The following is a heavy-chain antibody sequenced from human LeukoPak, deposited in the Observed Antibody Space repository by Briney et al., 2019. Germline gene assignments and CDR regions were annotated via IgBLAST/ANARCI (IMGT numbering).Heavy chain of an antibody. Sequence: ASVKVSCKASGYTVTSYGISWVRQAPGQGLEWMGWISAYNGNTNYAQKLQGRVTMTTDTSTSTAYMELRSLRSDDTAVYYCAREQVNIRFLEWLGHNWFDPWGQGTLVTVSS. V-gene: IGHV1-18*01. CDR1: GYTVTSYG. CDR3: AREQVNIRFLEWLGHNWFDP. J-gene: IGHJ5*02. CDR2: ISAYNGNT. D-gene: IGHD3-3*01.